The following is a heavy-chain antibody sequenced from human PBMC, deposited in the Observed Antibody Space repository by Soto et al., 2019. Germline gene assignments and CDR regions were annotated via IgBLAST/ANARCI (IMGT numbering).Heavy chain of an antibody. CDR1: GFSLTTSGVG. J-gene: IGHJ4*02. CDR2: IYWDDDK. CDR3: AHRVLRAVFGLVTTTAIYFDF. Sequence: QITLNESGPTVVKPTETLTLTCTFSGFSLTTSGVGVGWVRQSPGKAPEWLAFIYWDDDKRYSTSLKSRITITNDTSKTQVVLTMANVDPANTATYYCAHRVLRAVFGLVTTTAIYFDFWGQGTPVVVSS. V-gene: IGHV2-5*02. D-gene: IGHD3-3*01.